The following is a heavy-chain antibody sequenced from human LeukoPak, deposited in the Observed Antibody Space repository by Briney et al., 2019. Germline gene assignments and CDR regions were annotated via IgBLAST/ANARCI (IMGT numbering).Heavy chain of an antibody. CDR3: SREAWDRLDY. J-gene: IGHJ4*02. CDR2: IRSKAGGGTT. CDR1: GFTFGDFA. D-gene: IGHD1-26*01. V-gene: IGHV3-49*04. Sequence: QPGGSLRLSCTTSGFTFGDFAMSWVRQAPGKGLEWVGFIRSKAGGGTTEYAASVKGRFSISRDDSKSLVYLQMNSLGIEDTAVYFCSREAWDRLDYWGQGTLVTVSS.